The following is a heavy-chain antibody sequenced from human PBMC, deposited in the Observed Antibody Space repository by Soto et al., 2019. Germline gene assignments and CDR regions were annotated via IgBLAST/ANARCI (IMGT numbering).Heavy chain of an antibody. V-gene: IGHV2-26*01. CDR3: ARIGWYCGGDCSSGIDY. CDR1: GFSLSNARMG. J-gene: IGHJ4*02. CDR2: IFSNDEK. D-gene: IGHD2-21*02. Sequence: SGPTLVNPTETLTLTCTVSGFSLSNARMGVSWIRQPPGKALEWLAHIFSNDEKSYNTSLKSRLTISKDTSKSQVVLTMTNMDPVDTATYYCARIGWYCGGDCSSGIDYWGQGTLVTVSS.